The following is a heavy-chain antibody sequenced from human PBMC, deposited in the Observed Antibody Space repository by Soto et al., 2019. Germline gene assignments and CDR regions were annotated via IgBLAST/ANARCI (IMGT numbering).Heavy chain of an antibody. Sequence: PGGSLRHSCAASGFTFSSYAMSWVRQAPGKGLEWDSANSGSGGSTYYADSVKGRFTISRDNSKNTLYLPMNSLRAEDTAVYYISKDNSLLLWFSKPAEYSQHLGHGTLVTVSS. CDR2: NSGSGGST. J-gene: IGHJ1*01. CDR1: GFTFSSYA. CDR3: SKDNSLLLWFSKPAEYSQH. V-gene: IGHV3-23*01. D-gene: IGHD5-18*01.